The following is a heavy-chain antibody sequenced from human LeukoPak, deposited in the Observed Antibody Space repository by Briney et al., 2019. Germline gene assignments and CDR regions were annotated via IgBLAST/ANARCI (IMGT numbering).Heavy chain of an antibody. V-gene: IGHV3-7*01. CDR2: IKQNGSEK. CDR3: TSWGDTTAEYFQR. Sequence: SGGSLRLSCAASGFTFSSYWMNWVRQAPGKGLEWVANIKQNGSEKYYVDSVKGRFTISRDNAQNSMYLQMNSLRVEDTAVYYCTSWGDTTAEYFQRWGQGTLVTVSS. D-gene: IGHD2-21*02. CDR1: GFTFSSYW. J-gene: IGHJ1*01.